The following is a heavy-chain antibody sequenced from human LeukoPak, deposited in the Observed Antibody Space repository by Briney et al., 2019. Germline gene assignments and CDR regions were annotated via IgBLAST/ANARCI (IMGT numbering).Heavy chain of an antibody. V-gene: IGHV4-39*01. Sequence: SETLSLTCRVSGGSISSSRNYWGWIPQSPGKGLEWFGEINHSGSTNYNPSLNSRVAISVDTTKNQFSLKLSSVTAADTAVYYCARYSSTVDYWGQGTLVTVSS. CDR2: INHSGST. CDR3: ARYSSTVDY. J-gene: IGHJ4*02. CDR1: GGSISSSRNY. D-gene: IGHD6-13*01.